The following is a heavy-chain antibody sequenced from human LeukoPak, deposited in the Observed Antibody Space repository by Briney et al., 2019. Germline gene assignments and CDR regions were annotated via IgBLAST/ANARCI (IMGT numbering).Heavy chain of an antibody. CDR1: GYTFTSYA. CDR2: ISVHNDDT. J-gene: IGHJ6*03. V-gene: IGHV1-18*01. D-gene: IGHD2-15*01. CDR3: ARAGYCSGGSCYPYYYYYYMDV. Sequence: ASVKVSCKASGYTFTSYAISWVRQAPGQGLEWMGWISVHNDDTNYAQRLQGRVTMTTDTSTSTAYMELRGLRSDDTAVYYCARAGYCSGGSCYPYYYYYYMDVWGKGTTVTVSS.